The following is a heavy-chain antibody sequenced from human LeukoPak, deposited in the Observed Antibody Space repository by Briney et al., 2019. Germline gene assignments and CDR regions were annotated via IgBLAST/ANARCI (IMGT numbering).Heavy chain of an antibody. Sequence: SETLSLTCAVSGGSISSSNWWSWVRQPPGKGLEWIGEIYHSGSTNYNPSLKSRVTISIDKSKNQFSLKLSSVTAADTAVYYCARASMVRGVILDYWGQGTLVTVSS. CDR1: GGSISSSNW. CDR3: ARASMVRGVILDY. V-gene: IGHV4-4*02. CDR2: IYHSGST. D-gene: IGHD3-10*01. J-gene: IGHJ4*02.